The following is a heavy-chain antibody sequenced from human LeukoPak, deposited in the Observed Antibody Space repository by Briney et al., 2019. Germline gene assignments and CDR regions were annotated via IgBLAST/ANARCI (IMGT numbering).Heavy chain of an antibody. Sequence: PGGSLRLSCAASGFTFSSYSMNWVRQAPGKGLERVSSISSSSSYVFYADSVKGRFTISRDNARKSLYLQMNSLRAEDTAVYYCARDRPGFLGTFDIWGQGTMVTVSS. CDR2: ISSSSSYV. CDR3: ARDRPGFLGTFDI. CDR1: GFTFSSYS. J-gene: IGHJ3*02. D-gene: IGHD6-6*01. V-gene: IGHV3-21*01.